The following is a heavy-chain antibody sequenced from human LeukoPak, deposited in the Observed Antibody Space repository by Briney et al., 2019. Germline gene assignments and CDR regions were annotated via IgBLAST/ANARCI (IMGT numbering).Heavy chain of an antibody. Sequence: GASVKVSCKASGYTFTGYYMHWVRQAPGQGLEWMGWINPNSGGINYAQKFQGRVTMTRDTSISTAYMELSRLRSADTAVYYCARSPHILTGENFDYWGQGTLVTVSS. CDR1: GYTFTGYY. D-gene: IGHD3-9*01. J-gene: IGHJ4*02. V-gene: IGHV1-2*02. CDR2: INPNSGGI. CDR3: ARSPHILTGENFDY.